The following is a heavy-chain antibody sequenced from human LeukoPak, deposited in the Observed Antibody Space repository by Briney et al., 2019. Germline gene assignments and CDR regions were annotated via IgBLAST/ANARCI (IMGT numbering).Heavy chain of an antibody. CDR3: ARYCSSTSCYSWFDP. CDR1: GYTFTSYA. CDR2: INTNTGNP. V-gene: IGHV7-4-1*01. J-gene: IGHJ5*02. Sequence: GASVKVSCKASGYTFTSYAMNWERQAPGQGLEWMGWINTNTGNPTYAQGFTGRFVFSLDTSVSTAYLQVCSLKAEDTAVYYCARYCSSTSCYSWFDPWGQGTLVTVSS. D-gene: IGHD2-2*01.